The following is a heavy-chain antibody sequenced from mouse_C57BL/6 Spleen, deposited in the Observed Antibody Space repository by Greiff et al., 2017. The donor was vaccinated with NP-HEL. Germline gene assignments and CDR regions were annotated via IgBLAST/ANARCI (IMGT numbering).Heavy chain of an antibody. J-gene: IGHJ1*03. CDR2: IDPEDGDT. D-gene: IGHD1-3*01. Sequence: VQLQQSGAELVRPGASVKLSCTASGFNIKDYYMHWVKQRPEQGLEWIGRIDPEDGDTEYASKFQGKATLTADTSSNTAYLPLSSLTSEDSAVYCFTCLAHYWYFDGWGTGTTVTVSS. V-gene: IGHV14-1*01. CDR1: GFNIKDYY. CDR3: TCLAHYWYFDG.